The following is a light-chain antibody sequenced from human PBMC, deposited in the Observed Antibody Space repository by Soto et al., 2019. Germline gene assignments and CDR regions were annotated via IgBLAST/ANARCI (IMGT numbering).Light chain of an antibody. V-gene: IGLV1-44*01. Sequence: QSVLTQPPSASGTPGQRVTISCSGDSSNIGSNTVNWYQQVPGTAPKVLVYANDQRPSGVPGRFSGSKSGTSASLAISGLQSDDEADYYCAAWDDSLGGPVFGGGTKLTVL. CDR2: AND. CDR1: SSNIGSNT. J-gene: IGLJ2*01. CDR3: AAWDDSLGGPV.